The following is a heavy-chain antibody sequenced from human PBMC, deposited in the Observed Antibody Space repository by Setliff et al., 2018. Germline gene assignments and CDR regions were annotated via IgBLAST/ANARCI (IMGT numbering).Heavy chain of an antibody. CDR1: GYTFTNYA. V-gene: IGHV1-3*01. Sequence: ASVKVSCKASGYTFTNYAIHWVRQAPGQRLEWMGWINAGNGNTKYSQKFQGRVTITRDTSARTAYMELSSLRSEDTAVYYCARGDVYSGSYYHFDYWGQGTLVTVSS. CDR3: ARGDVYSGSYYHFDY. D-gene: IGHD1-26*01. J-gene: IGHJ4*02. CDR2: INAGNGNT.